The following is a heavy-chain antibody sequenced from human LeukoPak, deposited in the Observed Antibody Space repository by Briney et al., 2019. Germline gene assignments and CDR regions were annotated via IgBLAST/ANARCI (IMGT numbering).Heavy chain of an antibody. V-gene: IGHV1-18*01. D-gene: IGHD6-19*01. Sequence: ASVKVSCETSGYTFTSYGISWVRQAPGQGLEWMGWISTYNGNTDYAQNLQGRVTMTKDTSTSTAYMELRSLRSDDTAVYYCARDPPRIAVAGTGDYWGQGTLVTVSS. CDR1: GYTFTSYG. CDR2: ISTYNGNT. CDR3: ARDPPRIAVAGTGDY. J-gene: IGHJ4*02.